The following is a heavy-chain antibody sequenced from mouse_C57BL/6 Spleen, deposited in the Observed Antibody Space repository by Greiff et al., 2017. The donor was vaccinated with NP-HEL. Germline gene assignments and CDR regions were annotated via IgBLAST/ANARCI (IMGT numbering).Heavy chain of an antibody. J-gene: IGHJ3*01. CDR2: ISSGSSTI. CDR3: ARGCNYWFAY. D-gene: IGHD2-1*01. CDR1: GFTFSDYG. V-gene: IGHV5-17*01. Sequence: EVHLVESGGGLVKPGGSLKLSCAASGFTFSDYGMHWVRQAPEKGLEWVAYISSGSSTIYYADTVKGRFTISRDNAKNNLFLQMTSLRSEDTAMYYCARGCNYWFAYWGQGTLVTVSA.